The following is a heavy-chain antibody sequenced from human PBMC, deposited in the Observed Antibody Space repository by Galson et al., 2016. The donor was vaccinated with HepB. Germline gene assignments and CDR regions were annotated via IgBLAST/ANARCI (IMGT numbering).Heavy chain of an antibody. CDR3: ARAAVVPGARRFFDP. D-gene: IGHD6-25*01. CDR2: IYHTGTS. Sequence: ATLSLTCTVSGASINDSTWWTWVRQAPGRGLEWIGEIYHTGTSNNNPFLSSRFTLSIDTSKNQFSLNLISATAADTAFYHRARAAVVPGARRFFDPWGQGTLVTVSS. J-gene: IGHJ5*02. CDR1: GASINDSTW. V-gene: IGHV4-4*02.